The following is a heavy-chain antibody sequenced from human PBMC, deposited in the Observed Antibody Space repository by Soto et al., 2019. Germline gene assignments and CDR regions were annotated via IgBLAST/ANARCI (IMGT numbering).Heavy chain of an antibody. J-gene: IGHJ4*02. CDR1: GFTFTSSA. V-gene: IGHV1-58*01. CDR3: AARDCGGDRYSVGVDY. D-gene: IGHD2-21*02. CDR2: IVVGSGNT. Sequence: QMQLVQSGPEVKKPGTSVKVSCKASGFTFTSSAVQWVRQARGQRLEWIGWIVVGSGNTNYAQKFQERVTITRDMSTSTAYMELSSLRSEDTAVYYCAARDCGGDRYSVGVDYWGQGTLVTVSS.